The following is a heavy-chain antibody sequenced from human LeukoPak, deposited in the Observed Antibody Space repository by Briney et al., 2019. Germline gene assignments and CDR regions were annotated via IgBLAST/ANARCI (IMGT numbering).Heavy chain of an antibody. Sequence: ASVKVSCKASGYTFTGYYMHWVRQAPGQGLEWMGWINPNSGGTNYAQKFQGRVTMTRDTSISTAYMELRSLRSDDTAVYYCARDRSYSSGWYSNWFDPWGQGTLVTVSS. D-gene: IGHD6-19*01. V-gene: IGHV1-2*02. CDR2: INPNSGGT. J-gene: IGHJ5*02. CDR1: GYTFTGYY. CDR3: ARDRSYSSGWYSNWFDP.